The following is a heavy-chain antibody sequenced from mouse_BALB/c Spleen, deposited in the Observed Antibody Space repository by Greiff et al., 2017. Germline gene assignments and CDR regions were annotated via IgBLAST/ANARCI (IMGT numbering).Heavy chain of an antibody. V-gene: IGHV5-4*02. Sequence: EVQLVESGGGLVKPGGSLKLSCAASGFTFSDYYMYWVRQTPEKRLEWVATISDGGSYTYYPDSVKGRFTISRDNAKNNLYLQMSSLKSEDTAMYYCARVYGNYDYYAMDYWGQGTSVTVSS. CDR2: ISDGGSYT. J-gene: IGHJ4*01. CDR3: ARVYGNYDYYAMDY. D-gene: IGHD2-1*01. CDR1: GFTFSDYY.